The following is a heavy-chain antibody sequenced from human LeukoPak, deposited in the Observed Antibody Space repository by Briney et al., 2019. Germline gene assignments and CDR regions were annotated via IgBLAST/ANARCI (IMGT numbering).Heavy chain of an antibody. J-gene: IGHJ4*02. Sequence: ASVKVSCKASGYTFTGYYMHWVRQAPGQGLEWMGRINPNSGGTNYAQKFQGRVTMTRDTSISTAYMELSRLRSDDTAVYNCARAFDYGDYGFDYWGQGTLVTVSS. CDR3: ARAFDYGDYGFDY. CDR2: INPNSGGT. CDR1: GYTFTGYY. D-gene: IGHD4-17*01. V-gene: IGHV1-2*06.